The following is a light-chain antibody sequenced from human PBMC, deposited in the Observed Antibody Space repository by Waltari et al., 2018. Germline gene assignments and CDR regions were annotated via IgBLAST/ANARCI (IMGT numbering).Light chain of an antibody. CDR1: GSNIGAGDD. Sequence: QSVLTPPPSVSGAPGQSVTIPCTGSGSNIGAGDDPPWYQQLPGKAPRLLIYGVNTRPLGVPDRFFGSQSGTSASLAITGLQAEDEGDYYCQSYDTSLSVVFGGGTKLTVL. CDR3: QSYDTSLSVV. V-gene: IGLV1-40*01. CDR2: GVN. J-gene: IGLJ2*01.